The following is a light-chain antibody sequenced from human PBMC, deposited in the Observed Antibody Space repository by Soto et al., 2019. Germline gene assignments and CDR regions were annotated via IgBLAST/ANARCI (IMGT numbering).Light chain of an antibody. V-gene: IGKV1-17*01. J-gene: IGKJ2*03. CDR1: QAIRND. CDR2: AAS. Sequence: DIQMTQSPSSLSASVGDRVTITCRASQAIRNDLGWYQQKPGKAPKRLIYAASSLQSGVPSRFSGGGSGTEFTLTISSLQPDDFATYYCQQYNTYSSFGQGTKVDIK. CDR3: QQYNTYSS.